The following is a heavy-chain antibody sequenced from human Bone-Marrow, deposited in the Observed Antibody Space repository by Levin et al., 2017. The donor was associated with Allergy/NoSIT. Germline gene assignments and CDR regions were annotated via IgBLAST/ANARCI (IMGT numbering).Heavy chain of an antibody. D-gene: IGHD3-3*01. CDR3: ARAGDFWSGYQIDY. CDR2: IYYSGST. V-gene: IGHV4-39*07. J-gene: IGHJ4*02. Sequence: PSETLSLTCTVSGGSISSSSYYWGWIRQPPGKGLEWIGSIYYSGSTYYNPSLKSRVTISVDTSKNQFSLKLSSVTAADTAVYYCARAGDFWSGYQIDYWGQGTLVTVSS. CDR1: GGSISSSSYY.